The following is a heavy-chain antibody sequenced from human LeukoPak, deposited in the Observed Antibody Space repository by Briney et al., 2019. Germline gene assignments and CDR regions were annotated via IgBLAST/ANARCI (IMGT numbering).Heavy chain of an antibody. CDR1: GGSISSYY. CDR3: ARMRSFSSGWYGGWFDP. D-gene: IGHD6-19*01. Sequence: SETLSLTCTVSGGSISSYYWSWIRQPPGKGLEWIGYIYYSGSPNYNPSLKSRVTISVDTSKNQFSLKLSSVTAADTAVYYCARMRSFSSGWYGGWFDPWGQGTLVTVSS. V-gene: IGHV4-59*01. CDR2: IYYSGSP. J-gene: IGHJ5*02.